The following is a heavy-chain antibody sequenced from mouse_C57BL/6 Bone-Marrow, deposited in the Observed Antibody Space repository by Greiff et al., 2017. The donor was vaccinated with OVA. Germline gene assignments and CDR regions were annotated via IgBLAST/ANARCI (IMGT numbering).Heavy chain of an antibody. D-gene: IGHD2-13*01. CDR3: VRQEVNYAMDY. V-gene: IGHV10-1*01. CDR2: IRSKSNNYAT. Sequence: EVMLVESGGGLVQPKGSLKLSCAASGFSFNTYAMNWVRQAPGKGLEWVARIRSKSNNYATYYADSVKDRFTISRDDSESMLYLQMNNLKTEDTAMYYCVRQEVNYAMDYWGQGTSVTVSS. J-gene: IGHJ4*01. CDR1: GFSFNTYA.